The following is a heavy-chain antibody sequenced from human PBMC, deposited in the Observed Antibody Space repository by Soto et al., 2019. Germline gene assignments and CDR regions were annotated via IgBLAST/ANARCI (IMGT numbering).Heavy chain of an antibody. J-gene: IGHJ4*02. CDR2: ISFDGKNR. Sequence: QVQLLESGGGVVQPGRSLKLSCTASGFTFSLYGMHXXRQAPGKGMEWLAVISFDGKNRSYADSVKGRFTSSRDNSKTTLFLQMSSLRADDTAVYFCAKGAQAAAVLDHWGQGALVPVAS. D-gene: IGHD6-25*01. CDR1: GFTFSLYG. CDR3: AKGAQAAAVLDH. V-gene: IGHV3-30*18.